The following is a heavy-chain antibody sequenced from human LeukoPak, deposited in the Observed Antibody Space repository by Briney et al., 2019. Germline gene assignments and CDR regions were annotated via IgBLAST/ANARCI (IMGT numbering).Heavy chain of an antibody. J-gene: IGHJ4*02. Sequence: ASVKVSCKASGYTFTGYYMHWVRQAPGQGLEWMGWINPNSGGTNYAQKFQGRVTMTRDTSISTAYMELSRLRSDDTAVYYCAKGGDTVFGVVPYFENWGQGTLVTVSS. CDR3: AKGGDTVFGVVPYFEN. V-gene: IGHV1-2*02. CDR1: GYTFTGYY. CDR2: INPNSGGT. D-gene: IGHD3-3*01.